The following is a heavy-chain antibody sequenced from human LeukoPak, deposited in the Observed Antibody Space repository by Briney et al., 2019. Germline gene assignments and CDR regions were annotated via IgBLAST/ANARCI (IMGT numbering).Heavy chain of an antibody. Sequence: SETLSLTCTVSGGSIRSYYWGWIRQPPGKGLEWIGYIHYSESTKYNPSLKSRVTISVDTSKNQFSLKLSSVTAADTAMYYCARYWGPYDNSGAYFDYWGQGTLVTVSS. CDR1: GGSIRSYY. D-gene: IGHD3-22*01. J-gene: IGHJ4*02. CDR2: IHYSEST. CDR3: ARYWGPYDNSGAYFDY. V-gene: IGHV4-59*08.